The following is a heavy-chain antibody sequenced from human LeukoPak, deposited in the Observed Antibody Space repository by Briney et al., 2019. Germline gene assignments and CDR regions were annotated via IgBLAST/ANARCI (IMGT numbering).Heavy chain of an antibody. J-gene: IGHJ6*03. D-gene: IGHD4-17*01. CDR3: AREATVTHQRPYYYMDV. CDR1: GYTFTSYD. Sequence: GASVKVSCKASGYTFTSYDINWVRQATGQGLEWMGWMNPNSGNTGYAQKFQGRVTITRNTSISTAYMELSSLRSEDTAVYYCAREATVTHQRPYYYMDVWGKGTTVTVSS. V-gene: IGHV1-8*03. CDR2: MNPNSGNT.